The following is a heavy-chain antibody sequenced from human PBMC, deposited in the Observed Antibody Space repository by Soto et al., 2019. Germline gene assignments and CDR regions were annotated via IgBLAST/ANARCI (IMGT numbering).Heavy chain of an antibody. CDR2: IYSGGRT. CDR3: AREPPRSGFVY. CDR1: GFTVSSSY. J-gene: IGHJ4*02. Sequence: EVQLVESGGGLVQPGGSLRLSCAASGFTVSSSYLSWVRQAPGKGLEWVSVIYSGGRTYYSASVKGRFTISRDDSKNTLYIQMNSQRVEDTAVYHCAREPPRSGFVYWGQGPRVTVSS. V-gene: IGHV3-66*01.